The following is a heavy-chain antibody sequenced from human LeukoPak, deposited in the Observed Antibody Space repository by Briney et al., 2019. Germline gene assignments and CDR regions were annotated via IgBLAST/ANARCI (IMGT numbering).Heavy chain of an antibody. J-gene: IGHJ4*02. CDR3: ARQIWFQKSFDY. Sequence: SVKVSCKASGGTFSSYAISWARQAPGQGLEWMGGIIPIFGTANYAQKFQGRVTITADESTSTAYMELSSLRSEDTAVYYCARQIWFQKSFDYWGQGTLVTVSS. CDR2: IIPIFGTA. V-gene: IGHV1-69*13. D-gene: IGHD3-10*01. CDR1: GGTFSSYA.